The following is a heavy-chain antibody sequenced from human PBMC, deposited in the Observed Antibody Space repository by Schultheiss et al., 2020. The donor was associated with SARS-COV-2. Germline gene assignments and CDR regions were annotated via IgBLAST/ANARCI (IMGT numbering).Heavy chain of an antibody. CDR1: GGSFSDYF. D-gene: IGHD2-15*01. CDR3: ARAEWGCSGDNCYSGNYFDS. CDR2: IYHSGGT. J-gene: IGHJ4*02. V-gene: IGHV4-34*01. Sequence: SETLSLTCAVYGGSFSDYFWSWIRQPPGKGLEWIGEIYHSGGTNYNPSLKSRVTISVDTSKNQFSLKLSSVTAADTAVYYCARAEWGCSGDNCYSGNYFDSWGQGTLVTVSS.